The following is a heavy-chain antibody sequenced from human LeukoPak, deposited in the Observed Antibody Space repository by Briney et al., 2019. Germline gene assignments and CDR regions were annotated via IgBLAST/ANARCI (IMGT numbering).Heavy chain of an antibody. J-gene: IGHJ4*02. CDR2: TYYRSKWYN. CDR1: GDSFSSNSAA. CDR3: ARGSNLYSSSWYFDY. Sequence: SQTLSLTCALSGDSFSSNSAAWNWIRQSPSRGLEWLGRTYYRSKWYNDYALSVKSRITVNPDTSKNQLSLQLNSVTPEDTAVYYCARGSNLYSSSWYFDYWGQGTLVTVSS. V-gene: IGHV6-1*01. D-gene: IGHD6-13*01.